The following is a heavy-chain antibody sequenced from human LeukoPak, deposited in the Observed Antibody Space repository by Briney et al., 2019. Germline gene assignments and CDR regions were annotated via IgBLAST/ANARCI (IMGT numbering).Heavy chain of an antibody. CDR3: ARSGPYYYHSLDV. CDR1: GYSITSGYY. CDR2: VYHSGST. D-gene: IGHD3-10*01. J-gene: IGHJ6*03. V-gene: IGHV4-38-2*02. Sequence: SETLSLTCTVSGYSITSGYYWVWIRQPPGKGLEWIGAVYHSGSTYYNPSLKSRVAISVDTSKNQFSLKLYSVTAADTAVYFCARSGPYYYHSLDVWGKGATVTVSS.